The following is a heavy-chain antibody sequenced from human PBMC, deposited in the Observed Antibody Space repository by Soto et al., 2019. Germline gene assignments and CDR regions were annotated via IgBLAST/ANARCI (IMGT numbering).Heavy chain of an antibody. CDR3: AKEYRSSRPYYYGMDV. V-gene: IGHV1-69*06. CDR1: GGTFSSYA. Sequence: ASVKVSCKASGGTFSSYAISWVRQAPGQGLEWMGGIIPIFGTANYAQKFQGRVTITADKSTSTAYMELSSLRSEDTAVYYCAKEYRSSRPYYYGMDVWGQGTTVTVSS. J-gene: IGHJ6*02. D-gene: IGHD6-6*01. CDR2: IIPIFGTA.